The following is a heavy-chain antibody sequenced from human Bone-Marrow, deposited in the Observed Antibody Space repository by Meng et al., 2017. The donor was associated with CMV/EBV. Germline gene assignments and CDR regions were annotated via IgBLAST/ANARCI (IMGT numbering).Heavy chain of an antibody. Sequence: QLQLQASGPGLVKPSETLSLTCTVSGGSISSSSYYWGWIRQPPGKGLEWIGSIYYSGSTYYNPSLKSRVTISVDTSKNQFSLKLSSVTAADTAVYYCARLTGDYGYYFDYWGQGTLVTVSS. J-gene: IGHJ4*02. CDR3: ARLTGDYGYYFDY. CDR1: GGSISSSSYY. CDR2: IYYSGST. D-gene: IGHD4-17*01. V-gene: IGHV4-39*01.